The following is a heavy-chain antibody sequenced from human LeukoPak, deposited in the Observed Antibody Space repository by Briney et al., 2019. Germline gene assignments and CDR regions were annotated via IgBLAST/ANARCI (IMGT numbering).Heavy chain of an antibody. V-gene: IGHV4-31*03. CDR2: IYYSGST. Sequence: SETLSLTCTVSGGSISSGGYYWSWIRQHPGKGLEWIGYIYYSGSTYYNPSIKSRVTISVDTSKNQFSLKLSSVTAADTAVYYCASIFNYDSRTPDYWGQGTLVTVSS. J-gene: IGHJ4*02. CDR1: GGSISSGGYY. CDR3: ASIFNYDSRTPDY. D-gene: IGHD3-22*01.